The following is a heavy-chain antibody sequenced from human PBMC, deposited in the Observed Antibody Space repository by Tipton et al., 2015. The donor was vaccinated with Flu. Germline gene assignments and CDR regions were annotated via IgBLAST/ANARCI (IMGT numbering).Heavy chain of an antibody. D-gene: IGHD4-17*01. CDR2: INHSGST. Sequence: TLSLTCAVYGGSFSGYYWSWIRQPPGKGLEWIGEINHSGSTNYNPSLKSRVTISVDTSKNQFSLKLSSVTAADTVVYYCARGPNLYGDYVSDWYFDLWGRGTLVTVSS. J-gene: IGHJ2*01. CDR3: ARGPNLYGDYVSDWYFDL. V-gene: IGHV4-34*01. CDR1: GGSFSGYY.